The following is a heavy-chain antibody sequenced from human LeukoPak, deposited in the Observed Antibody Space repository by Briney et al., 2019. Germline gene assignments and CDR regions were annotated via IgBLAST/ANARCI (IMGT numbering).Heavy chain of an antibody. CDR2: INHSGST. V-gene: IGHV4-39*07. D-gene: IGHD6-19*01. J-gene: IGHJ4*02. CDR3: ARVQWLVGGVDY. CDR1: GGSISSSSYY. Sequence: SETLSLTCTVSGGSISSSSYYWSWIRQPPGKGLEWIGEINHSGSTNYNPSLKSRVTISVDTSKNQSSLKLSSVTAADTAVYYCARVQWLVGGVDYWGQGTLVTVSS.